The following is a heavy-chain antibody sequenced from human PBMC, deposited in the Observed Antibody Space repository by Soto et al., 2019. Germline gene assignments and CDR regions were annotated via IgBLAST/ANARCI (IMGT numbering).Heavy chain of an antibody. V-gene: IGHV4-30-2*01. CDR1: GGSISSGGYS. Sequence: QLQLQESGSGLVKPSQTLSLACAVSGGSISSGGYSWSWIRQPPGKGLKWIGYIYHSGSTYYNPSLKSRVTISVDRSKNQFSLKLSSVTAADTAVYYCARAIGWFGELLGGYYFDYWGQGTLVTVSS. CDR3: ARAIGWFGELLGGYYFDY. J-gene: IGHJ4*02. D-gene: IGHD3-10*01. CDR2: IYHSGST.